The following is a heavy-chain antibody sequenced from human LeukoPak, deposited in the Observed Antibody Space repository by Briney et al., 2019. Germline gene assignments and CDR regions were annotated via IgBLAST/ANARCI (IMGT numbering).Heavy chain of an antibody. J-gene: IGHJ4*02. D-gene: IGHD3-22*01. CDR2: IYYSGST. Sequence: SETLSLTCTVSGGSIGSSSYYWGWIRQPPGKGLEWIGSIYYSGSTYYNPSLKSRVTISVDTSKNQFSLKLSSVTAADTAVYYCASLGIGDSSGRTFDCWGQGTLVTVSS. V-gene: IGHV4-39*07. CDR1: GGSIGSSSYY. CDR3: ASLGIGDSSGRTFDC.